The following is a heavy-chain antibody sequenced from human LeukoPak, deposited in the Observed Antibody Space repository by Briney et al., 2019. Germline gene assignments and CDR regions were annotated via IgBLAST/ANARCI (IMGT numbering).Heavy chain of an antibody. D-gene: IGHD3-10*01. V-gene: IGHV3-74*01. CDR3: AKDLHYGSADY. CDR2: INPDGSTT. Sequence: GGSLRLSCAASGFTFSNDWMHWVRQDPGEGLVWGSFINPDGSTTNYADSVKSRFTISRDNAKNALYLQMNSLRAEDTAVYYCAKDLHYGSADYWGQGTLVTVSS. J-gene: IGHJ4*02. CDR1: GFTFSNDW.